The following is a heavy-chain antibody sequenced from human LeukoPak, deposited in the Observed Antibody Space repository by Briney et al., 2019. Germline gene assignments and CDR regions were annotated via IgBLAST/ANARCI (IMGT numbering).Heavy chain of an antibody. J-gene: IGHJ4*02. Sequence: GGSLRLSCAASGFTFSSYAMHWVRQAPGNGLEGVALLSYDGSNKHYADSVKGRFTISRDNSKNTLYVQMNSLRAEDTAVYYCAREGGSLYTSGWTRWDYFDYWGQGTLVTVSS. CDR1: GFTFSSYA. D-gene: IGHD6-19*01. V-gene: IGHV3-30*04. CDR2: LSYDGSNK. CDR3: AREGGSLYTSGWTRWDYFDY.